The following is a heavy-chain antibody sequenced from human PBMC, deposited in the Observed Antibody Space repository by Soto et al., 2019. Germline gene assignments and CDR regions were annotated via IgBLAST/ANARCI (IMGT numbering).Heavy chain of an antibody. CDR2: INPNSGDT. Sequence: ASVKVSCKASGYTFTAHYMNWVRQAPGQGLEWMGWINPNSGDTKYVEKFQGRVTMTRDTSISTAYMELSSLRSDDTAVYYCASVNSGSYHHGLFDYWGQGTLVTVSS. V-gene: IGHV1-2*02. J-gene: IGHJ4*02. CDR1: GYTFTAHY. CDR3: ASVNSGSYHHGLFDY. D-gene: IGHD1-26*01.